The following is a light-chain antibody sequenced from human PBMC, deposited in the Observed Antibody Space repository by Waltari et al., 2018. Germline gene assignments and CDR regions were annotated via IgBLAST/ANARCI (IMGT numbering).Light chain of an antibody. CDR1: YIGERR. Sequence: SYLLTQPPPVSVAPGQPARITCVVDYIGERRVNWGKRRPGQAPVSVIYYDTDRPSGIPDRFSGSHSGDTATLIISRVEAGDEADYYCQVWDSSRHHVIFGGGTRLTVL. J-gene: IGLJ2*01. CDR2: YDT. V-gene: IGLV3-21*04. CDR3: QVWDSSRHHVI.